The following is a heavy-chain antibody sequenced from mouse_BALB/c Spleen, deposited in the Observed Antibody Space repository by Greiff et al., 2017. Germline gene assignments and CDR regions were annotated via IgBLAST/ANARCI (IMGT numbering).Heavy chain of an antibody. D-gene: IGHD1-1*01. CDR3: ANYYGSGGYFDV. CDR2: INPSTGYT. CDR1: GYTFTSYW. V-gene: IGHV1-7*01. J-gene: IGHJ1*01. Sequence: QVQLQQSGAELAKPGASVKMSCKASGYTFTSYWMHWVKQRPGQGLEWIGYINPSTGYTEYNQKFKDKATLTADKSSSTAYMQLSSLTSEDSAVYYCANYYGSGGYFDVWGAGTTVTVSS.